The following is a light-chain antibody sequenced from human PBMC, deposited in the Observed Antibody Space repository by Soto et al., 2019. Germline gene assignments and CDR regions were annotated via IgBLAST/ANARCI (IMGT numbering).Light chain of an antibody. Sequence: DIQMTQSPSSLSASVGDRVTITCRASQSISSYLNWYQQKPGKAPKLLIYAASSWESGVPARFSGSVSGTDFTLTISSLQPEDFANFHCQQSYSTPYTFGQGTKLQIK. CDR3: QQSYSTPYT. V-gene: IGKV1-39*01. J-gene: IGKJ2*01. CDR2: AAS. CDR1: QSISSY.